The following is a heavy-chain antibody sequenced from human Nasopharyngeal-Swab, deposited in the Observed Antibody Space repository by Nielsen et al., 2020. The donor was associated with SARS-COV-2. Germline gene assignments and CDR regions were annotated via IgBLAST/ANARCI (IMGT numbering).Heavy chain of an antibody. CDR3: ARVSGMSGYCSGGSCYFDY. V-gene: IGHV3-7*01. CDR1: GFTFSNYW. CDR2: IKQDGSEK. J-gene: IGHJ4*02. Sequence: ASLKISCAASGFTFSNYWMSWVRQAPGKGLEWVANIKQDGSEKHYVYSVKGLFTISRDNAKNSLYLQMNSLRAADTAVYYCARVSGMSGYCSGGSCYFDYWGQGTLVTVSS. D-gene: IGHD2-15*01.